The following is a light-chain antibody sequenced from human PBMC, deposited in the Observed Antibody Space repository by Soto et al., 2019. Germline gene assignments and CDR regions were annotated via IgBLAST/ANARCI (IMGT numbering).Light chain of an antibody. CDR1: SSNIGAGYD. V-gene: IGLV1-40*01. CDR2: ADT. J-gene: IGLJ1*01. Sequence: QSVLTQPPSVSGAPGQRITISCTGSSSNIGAGYDVHWYRQLPGTAPKLLIFADTKRPSGVPDRFSGSKSGNTASLTISGLQAADEADYYCSLYTSENTYVFGTGTKVTVL. CDR3: SLYTSENTYV.